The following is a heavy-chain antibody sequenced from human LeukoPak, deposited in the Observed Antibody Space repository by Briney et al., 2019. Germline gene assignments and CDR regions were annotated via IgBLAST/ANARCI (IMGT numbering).Heavy chain of an antibody. Sequence: TGGSLRLSCAASGXTFSSYAVSWVRQAPGKGLEWVSAISGSGGSTYYADSVKGRFTISRDNSKNTLYLQMNSLRAEDTAVYYCAKDSGYDFWSGYWFDYWGQGTLVTVSS. CDR2: ISGSGGST. J-gene: IGHJ4*02. CDR1: GXTFSSYA. V-gene: IGHV3-23*01. D-gene: IGHD3-3*01. CDR3: AKDSGYDFWSGYWFDY.